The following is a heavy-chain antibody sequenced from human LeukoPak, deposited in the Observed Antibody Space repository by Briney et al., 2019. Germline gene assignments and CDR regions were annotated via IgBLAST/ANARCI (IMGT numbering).Heavy chain of an antibody. J-gene: IGHJ4*02. CDR3: ARNYYGSGIDY. V-gene: IGHV3-21*06. CDR2: VSSSTTYI. D-gene: IGHD3-10*01. Sequence: TGGSQRLSCAASGFTFSNYNMNWVRQAPGKGLEWVSFVSSSTTYIYYADSLKGRFTISRDNAKNSLYLQMNSLRAEDTAVYYCARNYYGSGIDYWGQGTLVTVSS. CDR1: GFTFSNYN.